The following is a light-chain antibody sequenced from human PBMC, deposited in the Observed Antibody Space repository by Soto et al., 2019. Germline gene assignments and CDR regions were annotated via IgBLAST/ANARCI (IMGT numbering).Light chain of an antibody. J-gene: IGKJ1*01. V-gene: IGKV3-11*01. CDR1: PSVSSY. CDR3: QQRSNWPWT. CDR2: DAS. Sequence: EIVLTQSPATLSLSPGERAALSCRASPSVSSYLAWYQQKPGQAPRLHIYDASHRATGIPARFSGSGSGTDFTPTISSLEPGDFAVYYCQQRSNWPWTFGQGTKVEIK.